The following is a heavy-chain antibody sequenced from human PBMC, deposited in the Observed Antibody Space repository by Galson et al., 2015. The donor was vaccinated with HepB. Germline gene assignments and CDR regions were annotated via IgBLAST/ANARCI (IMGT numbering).Heavy chain of an antibody. CDR1: GGSFSGYY. CDR3: ARRATGGGLRWSFDY. J-gene: IGHJ4*02. V-gene: IGHV4-34*01. Sequence: ETLSLTCAVYGGSFSGYYWSWIRQPPGKGLEWIGEINHSGSTNYNPSLKSRVTISVDTSKNQFSLKLSSVTAADTAVYYCARRATGGGLRWSFDYWGQGTLVTVSS. CDR2: INHSGST. D-gene: IGHD4-23*01.